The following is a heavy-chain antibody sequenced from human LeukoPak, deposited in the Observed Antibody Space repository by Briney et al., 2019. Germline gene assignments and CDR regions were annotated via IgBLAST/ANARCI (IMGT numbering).Heavy chain of an antibody. Sequence: SETLSLTCAVYGGSFSGYSWTWIRQPPGKGLEWIGEINRSGTTNYNPSLKSRVTISVGTSKNQFSLKLTSVTAADTAVYYCARGESYYYASGSSLPLGYWGQGTLVTVSS. J-gene: IGHJ4*02. CDR3: ARGESYYYASGSSLPLGY. CDR1: GGSFSGYS. V-gene: IGHV4-34*01. D-gene: IGHD3-10*01. CDR2: INRSGTT.